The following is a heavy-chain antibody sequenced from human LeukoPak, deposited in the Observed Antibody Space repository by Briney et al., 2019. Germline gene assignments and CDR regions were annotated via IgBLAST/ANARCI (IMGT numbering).Heavy chain of an antibody. CDR3: ARFSSGCSTSSCYLTY. D-gene: IGHD2-2*01. J-gene: IGHJ4*02. Sequence: SEPLSLTCSVSGGSLSSHYWSWLRQPPGKGLELIGHIHDTGSTFYNPSLRGRVTISLDTSNNQFSLKLTSMTAADTAVYYCARFSSGCSTSSCYLTYWGQGTLVTVS. CDR2: IHDTGST. CDR1: GGSLSSHY. V-gene: IGHV4-59*11.